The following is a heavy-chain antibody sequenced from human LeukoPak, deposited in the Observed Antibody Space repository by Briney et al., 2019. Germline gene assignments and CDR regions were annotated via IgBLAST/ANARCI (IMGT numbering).Heavy chain of an antibody. CDR1: GYTFTSYD. D-gene: IGHD3/OR15-3a*01. Sequence: ASVKVSCKASGYTFTSYDINWVRQATGQGLEWMGWMNPNSGNTGYAQKFQGRVTMTRNTSISTAYMELSSLRSEDTAVYYCAKERGLDEGAFDIWGQGTMVTVSS. V-gene: IGHV1-8*01. CDR3: AKERGLDEGAFDI. CDR2: MNPNSGNT. J-gene: IGHJ3*02.